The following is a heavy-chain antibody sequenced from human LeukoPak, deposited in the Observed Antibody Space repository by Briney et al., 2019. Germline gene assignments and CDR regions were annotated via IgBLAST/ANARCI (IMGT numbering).Heavy chain of an antibody. CDR2: ISSSSSYI. CDR3: AREGGSGSYLGLGY. Sequence: GGSLRLSRAASGFTFSSYSMNWVRQPPGKGLEWVSSISSSSSYIYYADSVKGRFTISRDNAKNSLYLQMNSLRAEDTAVYYCAREGGSGSYLGLGYWGQGTLVTVSS. J-gene: IGHJ4*02. CDR1: GFTFSSYS. V-gene: IGHV3-21*01. D-gene: IGHD3-10*01.